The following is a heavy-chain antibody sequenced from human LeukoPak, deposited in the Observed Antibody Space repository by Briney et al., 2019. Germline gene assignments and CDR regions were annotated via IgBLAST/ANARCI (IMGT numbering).Heavy chain of an antibody. Sequence: PGGSLRLSCAVSGFTLSSNWMHWVRQVPGKGLEWVSAISGSGGSTYYADSVKGRFTISRDNSKNTLYLQMNSLRAEDTAVYYCASLLYYYDSSGFDYWGQGTLVTVSS. CDR2: ISGSGGST. CDR1: GFTLSSNW. CDR3: ASLLYYYDSSGFDY. V-gene: IGHV3-23*01. J-gene: IGHJ4*02. D-gene: IGHD3-22*01.